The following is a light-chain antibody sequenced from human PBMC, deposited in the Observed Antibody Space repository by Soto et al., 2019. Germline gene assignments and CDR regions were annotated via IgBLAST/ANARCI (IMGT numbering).Light chain of an antibody. CDR2: DVS. CDR3: QQLNSYPRT. Sequence: DIQMTQSPSTPSASVGDSVTIICRASQRISGWVAWLQQRPGKAPNLLIYDVSALPRGVPSRFSGSGSGTEFTHTISSLQPEDFATYYCQQLNSYPRTFGGGTKVDIK. CDR1: QRISGW. J-gene: IGKJ4*01. V-gene: IGKV1-5*02.